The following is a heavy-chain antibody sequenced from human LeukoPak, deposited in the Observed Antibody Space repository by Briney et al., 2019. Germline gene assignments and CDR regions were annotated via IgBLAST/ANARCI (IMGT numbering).Heavy chain of an antibody. J-gene: IGHJ4*02. CDR1: GGSFSGYY. Sequence: SETLSLTCAVYGGSFSGYYWSWVRQPPGKGLEWIGEINHSGSTNYNPSLKSRVTISVDTSKNQFSLKLSSVTAADTAVYYCAREGVSYCSSTSCPLGYWGQGTLVTVSS. CDR3: AREGVSYCSSTSCPLGY. CDR2: INHSGST. V-gene: IGHV4-34*01. D-gene: IGHD2-2*01.